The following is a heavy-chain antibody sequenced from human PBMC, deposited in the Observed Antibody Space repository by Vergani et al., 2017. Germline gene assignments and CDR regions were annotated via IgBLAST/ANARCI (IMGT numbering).Heavy chain of an antibody. CDR2: IYWDDDK. Sequence: QESGPGLVKPSETLSLTCTVSGGSISTYYWSWIRQPPGKALEWLALIYWDDDKRYSPSLKSRRTITKDTSKNQVVLTMTNMDPVDTATYYCAHLIAPPGTVDWFDPWGQGTLVTVSS. CDR1: GGSISTYYWS. CDR3: AHLIAPPGTVDWFDP. J-gene: IGHJ5*02. V-gene: IGHV2-5*08. D-gene: IGHD6-13*01.